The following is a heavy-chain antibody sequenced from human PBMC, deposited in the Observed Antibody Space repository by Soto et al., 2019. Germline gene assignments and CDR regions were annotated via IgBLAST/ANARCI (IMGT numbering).Heavy chain of an antibody. CDR2: ISAYNGNT. V-gene: IGHV1-18*01. Sequence: QVQLVQSGAEVKKPGASVKVSCKASGYTFTSYGISWVRQAPGQGRERMGWISAYNGNTNYAQKIQGRVTMTTDTSTSTADMELRSLRSDDTAVYYCARTSGASPFAYWGQGTLVTVSS. D-gene: IGHD7-27*01. J-gene: IGHJ4*02. CDR1: GYTFTSYG. CDR3: ARTSGASPFAY.